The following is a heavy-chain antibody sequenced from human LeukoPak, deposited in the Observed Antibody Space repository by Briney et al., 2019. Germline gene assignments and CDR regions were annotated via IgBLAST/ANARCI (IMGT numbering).Heavy chain of an antibody. D-gene: IGHD3-22*01. V-gene: IGHV3-48*01. J-gene: IGHJ4*02. CDR1: GFTFSSYS. CDR2: ISSSSSTI. CDR3: ARWRYYYDSSGYYVDY. Sequence: QSGGSLRLSCAASGFTFSSYSMNWVRQAPGKGLEWVSYISSSSSTIYYADSVKGRFTISRDNAKNSLYLQMNSLRAEDTAVYYCARWRYYYDSSGYYVDYWGQGTLVTVSS.